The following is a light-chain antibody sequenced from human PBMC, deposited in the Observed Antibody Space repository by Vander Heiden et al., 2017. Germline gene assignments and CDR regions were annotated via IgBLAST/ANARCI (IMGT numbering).Light chain of an antibody. CDR2: ANS. CDR3: QSYDSSLSASGV. V-gene: IGLV1-40*01. CDR1: SSNIGAGYD. J-gene: IGLJ2*01. Sequence: QSVLTPPPSVSGAPGQRVPISCTGSSSNIGAGYDVHWYQQFPGTAPKLLIYANSRRPSGVPDRFSASRSGTSASLAITGLQADDEADYYCQSYDSSLSASGVFGGGTKVIVL.